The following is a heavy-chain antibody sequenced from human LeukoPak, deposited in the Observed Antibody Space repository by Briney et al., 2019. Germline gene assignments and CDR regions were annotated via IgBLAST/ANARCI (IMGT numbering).Heavy chain of an antibody. CDR1: GYSIGNGYF. J-gene: IGHJ5*02. CDR2: IYYSGST. Sequence: SETLSLTCTVSGYSIGNGYFWAWIRQPPEKGLEWIGTIYYSGSTYYNVSLKSRVTISVDTSKDQFSLKLSSVTAADTAVYYCARHGSGSYYPRNWFDPWGQGTLVTVSS. V-gene: IGHV4-38-2*02. D-gene: IGHD3-10*01. CDR3: ARHGSGSYYPRNWFDP.